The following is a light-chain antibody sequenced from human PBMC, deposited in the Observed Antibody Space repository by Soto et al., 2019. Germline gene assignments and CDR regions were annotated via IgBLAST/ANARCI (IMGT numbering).Light chain of an antibody. J-gene: IGLJ1*01. CDR2: EVT. CDR3: SSYTNPVTLLV. Sequence: QSVRTQPASVSGSPGQSITITCTGTSGDVGGYNYVSWYQQHPGKAPKLIIYEVTNRPSGVSNRFSASKSGNTASLTISVLQAEYEAYYYCSSYTNPVTLLVFANGTKGTVL. CDR1: SGDVGGYNY. V-gene: IGLV2-14*01.